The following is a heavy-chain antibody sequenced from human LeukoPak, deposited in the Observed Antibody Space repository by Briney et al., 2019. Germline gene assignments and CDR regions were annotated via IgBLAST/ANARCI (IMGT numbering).Heavy chain of an antibody. CDR2: IYSGGST. V-gene: IGHV3-53*01. Sequence: GGSFRPSCAASGFTVSSNYMSWVRQAPGKGLEWVSLIYSGGSTYYADSVKGRFTISRDNSKNTVYLQMNSLRAEDTAVYYCARDSLATIAAFDVWGQGRMVIVSS. J-gene: IGHJ3*01. D-gene: IGHD5-24*01. CDR3: ARDSLATIAAFDV. CDR1: GFTVSSNY.